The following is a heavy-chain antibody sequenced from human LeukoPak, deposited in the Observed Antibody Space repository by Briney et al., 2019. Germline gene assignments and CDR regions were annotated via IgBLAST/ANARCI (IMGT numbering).Heavy chain of an antibody. D-gene: IGHD1-1*01. J-gene: IGHJ4*02. Sequence: GRSPRLSCTASGFPFIEYSMNCVRQVPGKGLEWIAYICIDSGNTKYADSVRGRFTISADKAKNSLYLQMNSLRVEDTAVYYCARDHNYAFDNWGQGTLVSVAS. CDR3: ARDHNYAFDN. CDR1: GFPFIEYS. CDR2: ICIDSGNT. V-gene: IGHV3-48*01.